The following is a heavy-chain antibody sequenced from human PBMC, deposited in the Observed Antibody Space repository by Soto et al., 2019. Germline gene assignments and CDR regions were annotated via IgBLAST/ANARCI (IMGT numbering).Heavy chain of an antibody. CDR3: ARKGVAFDY. CDR1: GFTFSSYS. Sequence: PGGSLRLSCAASGFTFSSYSMNWVRQAPGKRLEWISYISTTSSSIYYADSVKGRFTISRDNAKNSLFLQMNSLRDEDTAVYYCARKGVAFDYWGQGALVTVSS. J-gene: IGHJ4*02. CDR2: ISTTSSSI. V-gene: IGHV3-48*02. D-gene: IGHD3-3*01.